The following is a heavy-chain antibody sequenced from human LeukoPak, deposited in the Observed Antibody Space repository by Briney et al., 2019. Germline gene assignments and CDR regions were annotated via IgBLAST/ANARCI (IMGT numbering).Heavy chain of an antibody. V-gene: IGHV4-59*01. J-gene: IGHJ4*02. CDR1: GDSTNTYF. CDR3: ASKSTDHGELRFDY. Sequence: SETLSHTCTISGDSTNTYFWSWIRRPPGKGLEWIGYFYYTGTTNYNPSLKSRVTISVDTSKNQFSLKVNSVTAADTGVYYCASKSTDHGELRFDYWGQGTLVTVSS. CDR2: FYYTGTT. D-gene: IGHD4-17*01.